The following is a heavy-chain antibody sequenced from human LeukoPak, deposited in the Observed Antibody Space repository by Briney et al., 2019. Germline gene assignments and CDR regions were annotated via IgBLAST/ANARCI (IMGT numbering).Heavy chain of an antibody. D-gene: IGHD4-23*01. V-gene: IGHV3-74*01. J-gene: IGHJ4*02. Sequence: PGGSLRLSCAASGFTFSNYWMHWVRQAPGKGLVWVSRINTDESHINYADSVKGRFTISRGNAKNTLYLQMNSLRVEDTGVYYCVRGKLVNAVGHFDNWGQGTLVTVSS. CDR1: GFTFSNYW. CDR3: VRGKLVNAVGHFDN. CDR2: INTDESHI.